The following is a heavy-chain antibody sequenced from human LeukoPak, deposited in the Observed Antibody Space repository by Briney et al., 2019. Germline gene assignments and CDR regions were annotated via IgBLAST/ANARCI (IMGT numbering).Heavy chain of an antibody. CDR1: GYTFTSYG. J-gene: IGHJ4*02. CDR3: ARELLWFGELSVDY. D-gene: IGHD3-10*01. CDR2: INPNSGGT. V-gene: IGHV1-2*02. Sequence: GASVKVSCKASGYTFTSYGISWVRQAPGQGLEWMGWINPNSGGTNYAQKFQGRVTMTRDTSISTAYMELSRLRSDDTAVYYCARELLWFGELSVDYWGQGTLVTVSS.